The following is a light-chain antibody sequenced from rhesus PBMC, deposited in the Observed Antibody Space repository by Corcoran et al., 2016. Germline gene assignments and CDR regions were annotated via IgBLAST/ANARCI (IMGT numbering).Light chain of an antibody. CDR2: MAS. V-gene: IGKV1-46*01. CDR3: QQYYSDPPT. Sequence: DIQMTQSPSSLSASVGDTVTITCRASQSFSSSLAWYQQKPGKVPKLLIYMASSLQSGVPSRFSGSKSGTDFTLTISSLQPEDIASYYCQQYYSDPPTFGGGTKVELK. CDR1: QSFSSS. J-gene: IGKJ4*01.